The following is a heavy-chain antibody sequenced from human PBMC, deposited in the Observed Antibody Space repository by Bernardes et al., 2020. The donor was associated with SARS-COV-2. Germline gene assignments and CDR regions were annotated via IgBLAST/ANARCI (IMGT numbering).Heavy chain of an antibody. V-gene: IGHV3-74*01. J-gene: IGHJ3*02. CDR2: IKSDGSST. Sequence: GSLRLSCAASGFTLSSYWMHWVRQAPGKGLVWVSRIKSDGSSTSYADSVKGRFTISRDNAKSTLYLQMNSLRAEDTAVYYCARNDRPYAFDIWGQGTMVTVSS. CDR1: GFTLSSYW. CDR3: ARNDRPYAFDI. D-gene: IGHD1-1*01.